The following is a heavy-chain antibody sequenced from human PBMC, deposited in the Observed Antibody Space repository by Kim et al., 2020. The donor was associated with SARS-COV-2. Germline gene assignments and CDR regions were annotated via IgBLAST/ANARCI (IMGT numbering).Heavy chain of an antibody. D-gene: IGHD3-9*01. J-gene: IGHJ4*02. V-gene: IGHV3-23*01. CDR3: AKDSGEGDYDILTGYYTE. CDR2: ISGSGGST. Sequence: GGSLRLSCAASGFTFSSYAMSWVRQAPGKGLEWVSAISGSGGSTYYADSVKGRFTISRDNSKNTLYLQMNSLRAEDTAVYYCAKDSGEGDYDILTGYYTEWGQGTLVTVSS. CDR1: GFTFSSYA.